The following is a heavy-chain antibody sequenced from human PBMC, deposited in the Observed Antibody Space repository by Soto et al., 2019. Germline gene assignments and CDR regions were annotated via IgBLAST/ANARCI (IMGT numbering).Heavy chain of an antibody. CDR1: GFTFSNYE. CDR3: ARDRRGDYYPAGAFDV. V-gene: IGHV3-48*03. CDR2: ISSSGSTI. D-gene: IGHD2-21*02. Sequence: EVQLVESGGGLVQPGGSLRLSCAASGFTFSNYEMNWVRQAPGKGLEWVSYISSSGSTIYYADSVKGRFTVSRDNAKNSLYLQMSSLRAEDTAVYYCARDRRGDYYPAGAFDVWGKGTMVTVSS. J-gene: IGHJ3*01.